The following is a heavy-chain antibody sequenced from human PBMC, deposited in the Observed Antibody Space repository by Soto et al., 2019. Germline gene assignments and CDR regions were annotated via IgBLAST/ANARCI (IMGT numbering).Heavy chain of an antibody. CDR3: PKDPIAAIALFNSGWNSDAFDI. CDR2: ISGSGGST. D-gene: IGHD6-19*01. J-gene: IGHJ3*02. CDR1: GFTFSSYA. V-gene: IGHV3-23*01. Sequence: PGGSLRLSCAASGFTFSSYAMSWVRPAPGKGLEWVSGISGSGGSTYYADSVKGRFTISRDNSKNTLYLQMNSLRAEDTAVYYCPKDPIAAIALFNSGWNSDAFDIWGQGTMVTVSS.